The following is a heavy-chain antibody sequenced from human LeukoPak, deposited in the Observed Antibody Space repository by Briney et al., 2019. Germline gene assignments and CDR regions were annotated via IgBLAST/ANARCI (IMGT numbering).Heavy chain of an antibody. D-gene: IGHD3-22*01. CDR3: AKDPYYYDSSGYYE. CDR1: GFTFSSYA. V-gene: IGHV3-23*01. Sequence: GGSLRLSCAASGFTFSSYAMSWVRQAPGKGLEWVSAISGSGGSTSYADSVKGRFTISRDNSKNTLYLQMNSLRAEDTAVYYCAKDPYYYDSSGYYEWGQGTLVTVSS. CDR2: ISGSGGST. J-gene: IGHJ4*02.